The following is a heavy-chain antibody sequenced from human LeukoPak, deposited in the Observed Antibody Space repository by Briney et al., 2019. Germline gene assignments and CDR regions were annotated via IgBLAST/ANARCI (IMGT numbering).Heavy chain of an antibody. CDR2: INPNSGGT. J-gene: IGHJ5*02. D-gene: IGHD3-22*01. Sequence: ASVKVSCKASGYTFTGYYTHWVRQAPGQGLEWMGWINPNSGGTNYAQKFQGRVTMTRDTSISTAYMELSRLRSDDTAVYYCARNLYYYDSRGNWFDPWGQGTLVTVSS. CDR3: ARNLYYYDSRGNWFDP. CDR1: GYTFTGYY. V-gene: IGHV1-2*02.